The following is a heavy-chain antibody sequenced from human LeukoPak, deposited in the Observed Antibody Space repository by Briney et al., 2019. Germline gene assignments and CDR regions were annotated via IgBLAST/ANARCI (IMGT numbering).Heavy chain of an antibody. CDR2: TIVRSVIT. CDR1: GITFTSYS. Sequence: GGSLRLSCAASGITFTSYSMNWGPQAPGKGLGWGSYTIVRSVITYYADSVKGRFTTSRDNTAKSLFLQMNSLRAEDTAVYSCAREPTRSNLLTDGSWDAFDIWGQGTMVTVS. J-gene: IGHJ3*02. CDR3: AREPTRSNLLTDGSWDAFDI. D-gene: IGHD3-10*01. V-gene: IGHV3-48*04.